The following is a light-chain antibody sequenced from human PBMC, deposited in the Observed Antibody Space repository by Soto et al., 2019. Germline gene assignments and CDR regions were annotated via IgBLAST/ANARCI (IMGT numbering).Light chain of an antibody. V-gene: IGKV1-5*01. CDR3: QQCHTDWT. CDR2: AAS. CDR1: ESIDNW. J-gene: IGKJ1*01. Sequence: DIQMTQSPSTLSASVGDTVTITCRASESIDNWLAWYQQKPGKAPKLLIFAASTLVRGVPSRFSGRGSGTEFTLTISRPQADDYATFYYQQCHTDWTFRQRTKVDIX.